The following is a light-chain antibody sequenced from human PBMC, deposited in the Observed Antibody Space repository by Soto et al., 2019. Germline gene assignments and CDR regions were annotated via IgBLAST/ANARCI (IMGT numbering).Light chain of an antibody. V-gene: IGLV2-14*01. CDR3: SSYRSSNTPDV. CDR1: GSDIGDYNY. Sequence: QSVLTQPASVSGSPGQSITISCTGTGSDIGDYNYVSWYQQHPGKAPKLMIYEVSNRPSGVSNRFSGSKSGNTASLTISGLQAEDEADYYCSSYRSSNTPDVFGTGTKLTVL. CDR2: EVS. J-gene: IGLJ1*01.